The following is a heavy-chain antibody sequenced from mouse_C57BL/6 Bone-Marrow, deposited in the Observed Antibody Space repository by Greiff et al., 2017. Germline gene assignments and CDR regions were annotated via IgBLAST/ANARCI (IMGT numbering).Heavy chain of an antibody. Sequence: QVQLQQPGAELVKPGASVKMSCKASGYTFTSYWITWVKQRPGQGLEWIGDIYPGSGSTNYNEKFKSKSTLTVDTSSSTAYMQLSSLTSEDSAVYSCARPYYSYCWYCDVWGTGTTVTVSS. CDR3: ARPYYSYCWYCDV. J-gene: IGHJ1*03. V-gene: IGHV1-55*01. CDR1: GYTFTSYW. D-gene: IGHD2-12*01. CDR2: IYPGSGST.